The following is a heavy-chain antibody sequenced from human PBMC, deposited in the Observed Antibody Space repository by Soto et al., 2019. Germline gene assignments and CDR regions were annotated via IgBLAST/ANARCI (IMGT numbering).Heavy chain of an antibody. J-gene: IGHJ4*02. D-gene: IGHD3-3*01. V-gene: IGHV4-30-4*01. CDR2: IYYSGST. CDR1: GGSISSGDYY. CDR3: ARRPGSLVFFDY. Sequence: SETLSLTCTVSGGSISSGDYYWSWIRQPPGKGLEWIGYIYYSGSTYYNPSLKSRVTISVDTSKNQFSLKLSSVTAADTAVYYCARRPGSLVFFDYWGQGTLVTVSS.